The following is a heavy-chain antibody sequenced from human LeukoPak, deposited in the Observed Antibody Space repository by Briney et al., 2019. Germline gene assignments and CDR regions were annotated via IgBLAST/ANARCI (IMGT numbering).Heavy chain of an antibody. Sequence: ASVKVSCKASGFTFTSHDYNWVRQATGQGLEWMGWMNPNSGNTGYAQKFQGRVTMTRDTSISTAYMELSSLSSEDKAVYYCARDDRGAAAADDPFDIWGQGTMVTVSS. J-gene: IGHJ3*02. CDR1: GFTFTSHD. V-gene: IGHV1-8*01. CDR3: ARDDRGAAAADDPFDI. CDR2: MNPNSGNT. D-gene: IGHD6-13*01.